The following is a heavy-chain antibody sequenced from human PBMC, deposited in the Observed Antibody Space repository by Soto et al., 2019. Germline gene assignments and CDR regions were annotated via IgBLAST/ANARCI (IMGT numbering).Heavy chain of an antibody. CDR3: VTDLNWQGH. J-gene: IGHJ4*02. Sequence: GGSMRLSCVVSGFSSSSVWMTWVRQAPGKGLECVANIKYDGSEEYYVDSVKGRFTISRDNAKNSLYLQMNSLRDEDSAVYYCVTDLNWQGHWGQGTLVTVSS. V-gene: IGHV3-7*01. CDR2: IKYDGSEE. CDR1: GFSSSSVW.